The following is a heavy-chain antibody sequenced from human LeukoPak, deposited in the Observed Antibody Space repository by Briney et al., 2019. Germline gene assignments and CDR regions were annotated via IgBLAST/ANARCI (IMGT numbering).Heavy chain of an antibody. J-gene: IGHJ4*02. CDR3: VSGDYGNY. Sequence: LSGGSLRLSCAASGFAFSSYWLHWVRHAPGKGLVWVSRVNSDGSSTNYADSVEGRFTVSRDNAKNTLFLQMNSLRVEDTALYYCVSGDYGNYWGQGTLVTVSS. D-gene: IGHD4-17*01. CDR1: GFAFSSYW. CDR2: VNSDGSST. V-gene: IGHV3-74*01.